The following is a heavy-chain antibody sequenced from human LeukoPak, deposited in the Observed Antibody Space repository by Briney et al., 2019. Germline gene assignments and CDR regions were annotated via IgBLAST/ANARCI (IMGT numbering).Heavy chain of an antibody. D-gene: IGHD4-11*01. V-gene: IGHV3-48*01. J-gene: IGHJ4*02. CDR1: GFTFNGCG. CDR3: TRDGASYSNYEGNFDY. Sequence: GGSLRLSCTASGFTFNGCGMNWVRQAPGKGLEWVSYISSISSTIYYSDSVKGRFTISRDNAKNSLYLQMNSLRAEDTAVYYCTRDGASYSNYEGNFDYWGQGTLVTVSS. CDR2: ISSISSTI.